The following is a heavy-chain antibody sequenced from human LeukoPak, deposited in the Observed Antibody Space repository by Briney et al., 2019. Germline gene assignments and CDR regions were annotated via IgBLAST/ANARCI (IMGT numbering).Heavy chain of an antibody. CDR1: GGSISSGGYY. CDR3: ARARGYSASPYYFDY. V-gene: IGHV4-30-2*01. Sequence: SQTLSLTCTVSGGSISSGGYYWSWLRQPPGKGLEWIGYIYHSGSTYYNPSLKSRVTISVDRSKNQFSLKLSSVTAADTAVYYCARARGYSASPYYFDYWGQGTLVTVSS. CDR2: IYHSGST. D-gene: IGHD3-10*01. J-gene: IGHJ4*02.